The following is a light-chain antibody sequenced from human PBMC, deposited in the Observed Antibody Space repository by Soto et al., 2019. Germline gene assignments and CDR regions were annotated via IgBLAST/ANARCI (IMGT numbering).Light chain of an antibody. J-gene: IGLJ2*01. CDR2: DNN. CDR1: SSNIGNNY. Sequence: QSVLTQPPSVSAAPGQKVTISCSGSSSNIGNNYVSWYQQLPGTAPKLLIYDNNKRPSGIPDRFSGSKSGTSATLGITGLQTGDEADYYCGTWDSSLSAVVFXGGTNVTVL. CDR3: GTWDSSLSAVV. V-gene: IGLV1-51*01.